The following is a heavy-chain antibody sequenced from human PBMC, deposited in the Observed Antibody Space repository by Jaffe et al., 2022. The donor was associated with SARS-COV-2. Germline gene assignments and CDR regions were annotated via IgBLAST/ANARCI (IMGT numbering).Heavy chain of an antibody. J-gene: IGHJ5*02. Sequence: QLQLQESGPGLVKPSETLSLTCTVSGGSISSSSYYWGWIRQPPGKGLEWIGSIYYSGSTYYNPSLKSRVTISVDTSKNQFSLKLSSVTAADTAVYYCARHDIVVVPAAMTLNWFDPWGQGTLVTVSS. V-gene: IGHV4-39*01. CDR1: GGSISSSSYY. CDR3: ARHDIVVVPAAMTLNWFDP. CDR2: IYYSGST. D-gene: IGHD2-2*01.